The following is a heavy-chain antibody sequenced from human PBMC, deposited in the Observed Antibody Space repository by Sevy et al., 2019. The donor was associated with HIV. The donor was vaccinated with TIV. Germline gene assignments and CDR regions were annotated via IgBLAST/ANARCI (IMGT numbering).Heavy chain of an antibody. Sequence: GVSLRLSCTASGFSFSNYAMSWVRQAPGKGLEWVSSISGSGGRANYADSVKGQFTISRDNSKNRLFLQMNNLRAEDTAVYYCAKDRAAVAGPVSFDFWGQGTLVTVSS. V-gene: IGHV3-23*01. D-gene: IGHD6-19*01. CDR1: GFSFSNYA. CDR2: ISGSGGRA. J-gene: IGHJ4*02. CDR3: AKDRAAVAGPVSFDF.